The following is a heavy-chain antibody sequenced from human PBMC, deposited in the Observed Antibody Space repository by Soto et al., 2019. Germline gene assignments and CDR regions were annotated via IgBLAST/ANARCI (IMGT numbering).Heavy chain of an antibody. J-gene: IGHJ4*02. CDR2: IIPILGIA. CDR3: ARERTMVRGVLDDFDY. V-gene: IGHV1-69*08. Sequence: QVQLVQSGAEVKKPGSSVKVSCKASGGTFSSYTISWVRQAPGQGLEWMGRIIPILGIANYAQKFQGRVTITADNSPSTAYMELSSLRSEDTAVYYCARERTMVRGVLDDFDYWGQGTLVTISS. D-gene: IGHD3-10*01. CDR1: GGTFSSYT.